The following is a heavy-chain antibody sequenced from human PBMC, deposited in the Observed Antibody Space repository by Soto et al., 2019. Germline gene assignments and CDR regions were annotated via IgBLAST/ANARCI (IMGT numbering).Heavy chain of an antibody. Sequence: DVQLLESGGGLVQPGGSLRLSCAASGFTFSSYAMTWVRQAPGKGLEWVSVISGSCITTDYADSVRGRFTISRDNSRNTLYLQMNSLRAEDTAIYYCARDSCSTTTCYGDYWGQGTLVTVSS. CDR3: ARDSCSTTTCYGDY. J-gene: IGHJ4*02. CDR1: GFTFSSYA. CDR2: ISGSCITT. D-gene: IGHD2-2*01. V-gene: IGHV3-23*01.